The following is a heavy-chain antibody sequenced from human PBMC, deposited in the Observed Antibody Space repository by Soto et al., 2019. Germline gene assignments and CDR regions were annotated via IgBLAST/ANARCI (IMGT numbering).Heavy chain of an antibody. J-gene: IGHJ6*02. V-gene: IGHV4-31*03. D-gene: IGHD3-22*01. CDR1: GGSISSGGYY. Sequence: PSETLSLTCTVSGGSISSGGYYWSWIRQHPGKGLEWIGYIYYSGSTYYNPSLKSRVTISVDTSKNQFSLKLSSVTAADTAVYYCAREIGGYYDRSGYYYHEYYGMDVWGQGTTVTVSS. CDR3: AREIGGYYDRSGYYYHEYYGMDV. CDR2: IYYSGST.